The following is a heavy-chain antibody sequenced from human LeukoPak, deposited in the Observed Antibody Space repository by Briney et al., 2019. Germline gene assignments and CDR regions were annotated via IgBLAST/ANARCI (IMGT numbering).Heavy chain of an antibody. CDR2: ISGSGGST. D-gene: IGHD6-19*01. V-gene: IGHV3-23*01. CDR3: AKDRALGDSSGWYYFDY. Sequence: GGSLRLSCAASGFTFSSYAMSWVRQAPGKGLEWVSAISGSGGSTYYADSVKGRFTISRDNSKNTLYLQMNSLRAEDTAVYYCAKDRALGDSSGWYYFDYWGQGTLVTVSS. J-gene: IGHJ4*02. CDR1: GFTFSSYA.